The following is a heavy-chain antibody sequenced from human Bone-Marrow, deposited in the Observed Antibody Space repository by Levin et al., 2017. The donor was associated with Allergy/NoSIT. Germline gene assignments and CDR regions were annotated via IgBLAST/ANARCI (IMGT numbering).Heavy chain of an antibody. V-gene: IGHV1-69*13. D-gene: IGHD3-22*01. Sequence: SVKVSCKLFGGAFNNYPIGWVRQAPGQGLEWMGGIIPLLPTPNYAQNFQVRVTITADESTSTAYIQLSSLRVEDTAIYFCVTSSNGYNFGPDVDSYYDAMDVWGQGTTVAVSS. CDR3: VTSSNGYNFGPDVDSYYDAMDV. CDR2: IIPLLPTP. CDR1: GGAFNNYP. J-gene: IGHJ6*02.